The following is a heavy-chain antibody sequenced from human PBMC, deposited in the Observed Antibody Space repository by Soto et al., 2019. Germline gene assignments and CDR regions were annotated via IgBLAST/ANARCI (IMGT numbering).Heavy chain of an antibody. V-gene: IGHV3-33*01. D-gene: IGHD4-17*01. Sequence: GGSLRLSCAASGFTFSSYGMHWVRQAPGKGLEWVAVIWCDGSNKYYADSVKGRFTISRDNSKNTPYLQMNSLRAEDTAVYYCARGGSHDYGDYGLDYWGQGTLVTVSS. CDR2: IWCDGSNK. CDR1: GFTFSSYG. J-gene: IGHJ4*02. CDR3: ARGGSHDYGDYGLDY.